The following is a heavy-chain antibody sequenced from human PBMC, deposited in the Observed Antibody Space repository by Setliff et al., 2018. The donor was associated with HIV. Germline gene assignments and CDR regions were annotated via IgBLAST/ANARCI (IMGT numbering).Heavy chain of an antibody. CDR3: YLQWSSLKASDTAMYYCARQPTDTSGYNNWFDS. D-gene: IGHD3-3*01. J-gene: IGHJ5*01. Sequence: SETLSLTCAASGYSINSGFSRAWIRQPPGQGPQWIGSIYQSGSIYYNPSLQSRVTISVDSSKNQFSLNLFSVTAADTSVSTAYLQWSSLKASDTAMYYCARQPTDTSGYNNWFDSWGQGTLVTVSS. CDR2: IYQSGSI. V-gene: IGHV4-38-2*01. CDR1: GYSINSGFS.